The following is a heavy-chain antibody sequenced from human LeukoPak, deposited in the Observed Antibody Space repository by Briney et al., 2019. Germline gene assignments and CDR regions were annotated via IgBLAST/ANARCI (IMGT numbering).Heavy chain of an antibody. CDR1: GESFSGYY. Sequence: KPSETLSLTCTVYGESFSGYYWSWIRQVPGKGLEWIAELSESGGTNYNPSLKSRVTISVDTSKNQFSLNLTSVTAADTAIYYCARVPGGVFDFWGQGALVTVSS. CDR2: LSESGGT. J-gene: IGHJ4*02. D-gene: IGHD3-10*01. CDR3: ARVPGGVFDF. V-gene: IGHV4-34*01.